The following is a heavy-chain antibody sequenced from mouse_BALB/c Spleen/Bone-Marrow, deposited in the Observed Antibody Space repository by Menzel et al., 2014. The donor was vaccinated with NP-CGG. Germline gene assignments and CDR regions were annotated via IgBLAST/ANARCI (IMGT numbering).Heavy chain of an antibody. V-gene: IGHV5-17*02. J-gene: IGHJ2*01. D-gene: IGHD4-1*01. CDR3: ARGGNWEDFDY. CDR1: GFTFCSFG. Sequence: EVQLVESGGGLVQPGGSRKLSCAASGFTFCSFGVHWVRQAPERGLEWVAYISSGSSTIYYADTVKGRFTISRDNPKNTLFLQMTSLRSEDTAMYYCARGGNWEDFDYWGQGTTLTVSS. CDR2: ISSGSSTI.